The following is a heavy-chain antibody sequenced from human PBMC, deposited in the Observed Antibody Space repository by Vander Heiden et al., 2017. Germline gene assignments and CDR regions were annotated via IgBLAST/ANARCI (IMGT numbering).Heavy chain of an antibody. D-gene: IGHD2-2*01. CDR3: ARYCSSTSCSDAFDI. Sequence: QAQLVDSGGGLVKPGGSLSLPCAALGFIFSAYYMSRHPQAPGKGLEGLSYISSSGTTIHYADSVKGRFTISRDKAKNALYLQMNSLGADDTALYYCARYCSSTSCSDAFDIWGQGTMVTVSS. J-gene: IGHJ3*02. CDR1: GFIFSAYY. V-gene: IGHV3-11*01. CDR2: ISSSGTTI.